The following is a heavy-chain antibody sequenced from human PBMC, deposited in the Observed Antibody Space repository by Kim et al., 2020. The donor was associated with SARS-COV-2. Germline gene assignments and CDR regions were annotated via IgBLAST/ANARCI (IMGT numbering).Heavy chain of an antibody. J-gene: IGHJ6*02. D-gene: IGHD4-17*01. CDR2: IIPIFGTA. Sequence: SVKVSCKASGGTFSSYAISWVRQAPGQGLEWMGGIIPIFGTANYAQKFQGRVTITADTSTSTAYMELSSLRSEDTAVYYCARDLSDGTTVVTPVAALFGDYYYYGMGVWGQGTPVTVSS. CDR3: ARDLSDGTTVVTPVAALFGDYYYYGMGV. V-gene: IGHV1-69*06. CDR1: GGTFSSYA.